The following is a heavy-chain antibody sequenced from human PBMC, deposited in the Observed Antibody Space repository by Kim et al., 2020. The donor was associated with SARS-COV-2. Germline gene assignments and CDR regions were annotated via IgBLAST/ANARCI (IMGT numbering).Heavy chain of an antibody. D-gene: IGHD2-15*01. J-gene: IGHJ4*02. CDR3: ARPFSCSGGSCSHYFDY. CDR1: GYSFTSYW. Sequence: GESLKISCKGSGYSFTSYWIGWVRQMPGKGLEWMVIIYPGDSDTRYSPSFQGQVTITADKSISTAYLQWSSLKASDPAMYYCARPFSCSGGSCSHYFDYWGQGTLVTVSS. CDR2: IYPGDSDT. V-gene: IGHV5-51*01.